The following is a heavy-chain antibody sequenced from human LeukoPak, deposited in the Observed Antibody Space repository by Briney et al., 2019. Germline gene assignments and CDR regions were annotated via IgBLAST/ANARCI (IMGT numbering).Heavy chain of an antibody. CDR1: GYTFTSYY. V-gene: IGHV1-46*01. CDR2: INPSGGST. CDR3: AKDKGLIDY. J-gene: IGHJ4*02. Sequence: ASVKVSCKASGYTFTSYYMHWVRLAPGQGLEWMGIINPSGGSTRYAQKFQGRVTMTRDMSTSTVYMELSSLRSEDTALYYCAKDKGLIDYWGQGTQVTVSS.